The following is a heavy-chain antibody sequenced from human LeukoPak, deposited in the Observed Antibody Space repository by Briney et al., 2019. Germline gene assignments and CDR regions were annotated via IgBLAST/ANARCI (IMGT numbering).Heavy chain of an antibody. CDR1: GGSFSGYY. CDR3: ARGSTDWFDP. V-gene: IGHV4-34*01. Sequence: SETLSLTCAVYGGSFSGYYWSWIRQPPGKGLEWIGEINHSGSTNYNPSLKSRVAISVDTSKNQFSLKLSSVTAADTAVYYCARGSTDWFDPWGQGTLVTVSS. D-gene: IGHD3-3*02. J-gene: IGHJ5*02. CDR2: INHSGST.